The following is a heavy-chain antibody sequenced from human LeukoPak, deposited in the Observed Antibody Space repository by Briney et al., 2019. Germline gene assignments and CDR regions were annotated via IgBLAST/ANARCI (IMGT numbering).Heavy chain of an antibody. J-gene: IGHJ4*02. D-gene: IGHD3-9*01. Sequence: GRSLRLSCAASGFTFDDYAMHWVRQAPGKGLEWVSGISWNSGSIGYADSVKGRFTISRDNAKNSLYLQMNSLRAEDTALYYCAEAVDWLLSPFDYWGQGTLVTVSS. CDR3: AEAVDWLLSPFDY. V-gene: IGHV3-9*01. CDR1: GFTFDDYA. CDR2: ISWNSGSI.